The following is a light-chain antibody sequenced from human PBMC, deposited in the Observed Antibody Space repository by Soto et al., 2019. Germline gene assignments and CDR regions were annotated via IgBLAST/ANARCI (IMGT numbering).Light chain of an antibody. Sequence: SYELTQPPSVSVAPGQTARITCGGNNIGSKNVHWYQQKPGQAPVLVVYDDSDRPSGIPERFSGSNSGNTATLTISRVEAGDEADYYCQVWDSSSDPYVFGTGTKVTVL. J-gene: IGLJ1*01. CDR3: QVWDSSSDPYV. CDR1: NIGSKN. V-gene: IGLV3-21*02. CDR2: DDS.